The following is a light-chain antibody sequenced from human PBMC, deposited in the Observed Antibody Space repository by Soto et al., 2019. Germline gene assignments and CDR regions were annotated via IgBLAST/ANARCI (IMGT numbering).Light chain of an antibody. V-gene: IGKV3-11*01. CDR2: DAS. Sequence: EIVLTQSPATLSLSPGERATLSCRASQSVSSYLAWYQHKPGQAPRLLISDASNRATGIPARFSGSGSGTDFTLTISNLEPEEFAVYYCQQRSNWRFTFGPGTKVHIK. J-gene: IGKJ3*01. CDR1: QSVSSY. CDR3: QQRSNWRFT.